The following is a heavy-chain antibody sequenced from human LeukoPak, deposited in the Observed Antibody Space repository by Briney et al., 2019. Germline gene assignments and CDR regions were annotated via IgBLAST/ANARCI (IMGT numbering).Heavy chain of an antibody. J-gene: IGHJ4*02. V-gene: IGHV4-4*02. CDR3: ARDPLGGIAVAES. D-gene: IGHD6-19*01. CDR2: IYHSGST. CDR1: GGSISSSNW. Sequence: PSETLSLTCAVSGGSISSSNWWSWVRQPPGKGLEWIGEIYHSGSTNYNPSLKSRVTISVDKSKNQFSLKLSSVTAADTAVYYCARDPLGGIAVAESWGQGTLVTVSS.